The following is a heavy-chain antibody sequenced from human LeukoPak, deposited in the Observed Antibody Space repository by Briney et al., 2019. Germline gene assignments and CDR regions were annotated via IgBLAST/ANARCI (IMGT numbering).Heavy chain of an antibody. Sequence: SETLSLTCTVSGGSISTYYWSWIRQPPGKGLEWIGYIYYSGSTNYNPSLKSRVTISVDTSENQFSLKLSSVTAADTAVYYCARAHYGGTSWYYYYYGMDVWGQGTTVTVSS. J-gene: IGHJ6*02. CDR1: GGSISTYY. D-gene: IGHD4-23*01. CDR2: IYYSGST. V-gene: IGHV4-59*01. CDR3: ARAHYGGTSWYYYYYGMDV.